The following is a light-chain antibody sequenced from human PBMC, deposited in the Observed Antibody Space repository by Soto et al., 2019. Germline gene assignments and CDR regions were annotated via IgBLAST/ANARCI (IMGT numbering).Light chain of an antibody. V-gene: IGKV3-20*01. CDR1: QSVGSTY. J-gene: IGKJ3*01. CDR3: QQYGTSPLT. Sequence: EIVLTQSPGTLSLSPGERATLSCRASQSVGSTYLAWYQQKPGQAPKLLIYGVSSRATGIPDRFSGSGSGTDFTLTISRLEPEDFAVYYCQQYGTSPLTFGPGTKVDF. CDR2: GVS.